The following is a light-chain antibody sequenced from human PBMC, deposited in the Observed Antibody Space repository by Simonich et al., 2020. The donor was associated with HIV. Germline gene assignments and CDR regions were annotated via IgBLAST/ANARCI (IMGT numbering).Light chain of an antibody. CDR1: QSVSSN. V-gene: IGKV3-15*01. CDR2: GAS. CDR3: QQYNNWPPA. Sequence: EIVMTQSPATLSVSPVRRTTLSCRARQSVSSNLAWYQQKPGQAPRLLIYGASTRATGIPARFSGSGSGTEFTLTISSLQSEDFAVYYCQQYNNWPPAFGQVTKVEIK. J-gene: IGKJ1*01.